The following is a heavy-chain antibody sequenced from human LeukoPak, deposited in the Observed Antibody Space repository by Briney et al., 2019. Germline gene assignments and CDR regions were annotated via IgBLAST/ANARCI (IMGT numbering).Heavy chain of an antibody. J-gene: IGHJ4*02. CDR1: GFTFSSYA. D-gene: IGHD2-2*02. Sequence: GGPLRLSCAASGFTFSSYAMSWVRQAPGKGLEWVSAISGSGGSTYYADSVKGRFTISRDNSKNTLYLQMNSLRAEDTAVYYCARGVVVPAARPYYFDYWGQGTLVTVSS. CDR3: ARGVVVPAARPYYFDY. CDR2: ISGSGGST. V-gene: IGHV3-23*01.